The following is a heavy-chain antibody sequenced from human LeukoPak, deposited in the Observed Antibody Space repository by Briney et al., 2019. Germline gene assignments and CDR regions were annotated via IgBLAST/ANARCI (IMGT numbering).Heavy chain of an antibody. CDR1: GYTYTAYY. V-gene: IGHV1-2*02. J-gene: IGHJ4*02. D-gene: IGHD6-19*01. CDR2: INPNSGGT. CDR3: ARVSAGYTSGWHFDY. Sequence: ASVKVSCLASGYTYTAYYLHWVRQPPGQGLEWMGLINPNSGGTHYAQKFQGRVTMTRDTSISTVYMELSSPRSDDTAVYYCARVSAGYTSGWHFDYWGQGTLVTVSS.